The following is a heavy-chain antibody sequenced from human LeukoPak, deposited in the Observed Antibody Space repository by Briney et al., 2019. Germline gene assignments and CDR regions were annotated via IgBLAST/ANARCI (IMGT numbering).Heavy chain of an antibody. CDR3: ARFAYCGGHCWYYFDY. Sequence: SETLSLTCTVSGGSISSYYWSWIRQPPGKGLEWIGYIYSSGSTNYNPSLKSRITISVDTSKNQFSPKLSSVTAADTAVYYCARFAYCGGHCWYYFDYWGQGSLVTVSS. D-gene: IGHD2-21*02. J-gene: IGHJ4*02. CDR2: IYSSGST. V-gene: IGHV4-59*01. CDR1: GGSISSYY.